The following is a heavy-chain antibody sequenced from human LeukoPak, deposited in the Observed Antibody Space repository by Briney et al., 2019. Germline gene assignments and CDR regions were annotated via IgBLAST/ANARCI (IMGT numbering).Heavy chain of an antibody. Sequence: SETLSLTCTVSDGSISNYYWSWIRQPPGKGLQWIGYIYYTGSTSYNPSLKSRVSISIDTSKNQFSLKLSSVTAADTAVYYCARTKMLLVVSDGFDIWGPGTMVTVSS. CDR1: DGSISNYY. D-gene: IGHD2-8*01. J-gene: IGHJ3*02. V-gene: IGHV4-59*08. CDR2: IYYTGST. CDR3: ARTKMLLVVSDGFDI.